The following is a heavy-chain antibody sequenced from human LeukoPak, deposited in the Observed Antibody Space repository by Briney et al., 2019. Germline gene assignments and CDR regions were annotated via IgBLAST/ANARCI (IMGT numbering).Heavy chain of an antibody. Sequence: TPSETLSLTCTVSGSSITSYHYSWIRQPPGKGLEWIGYIYYSGSTNYNPSLKSRVTISVDTSKNQFSLKLSSVTAADTAVYYCARGGSGTYYHYWGQGTLVTVSS. CDR3: ARGGSGTYYHY. J-gene: IGHJ4*02. D-gene: IGHD1-26*01. CDR1: GSSITSYH. CDR2: IYYSGST. V-gene: IGHV4-59*01.